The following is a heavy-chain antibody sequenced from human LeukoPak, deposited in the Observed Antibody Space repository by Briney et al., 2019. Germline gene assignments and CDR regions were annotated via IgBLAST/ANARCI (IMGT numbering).Heavy chain of an antibody. J-gene: IGHJ4*02. CDR3: ARIRSSSSPIDY. D-gene: IGHD6-6*01. CDR2: IYYSGST. V-gene: IGHV4-31*03. Sequence: PSETLSLTCTVSGGSISSGGYYWSWIRQHPGKGLEWIGYIYYSGSTYYNPSLKSRVTISVDTSKNQFSLKLSSVTAADTAVYYCARIRSSSSPIDYWGQGTLVTVSS. CDR1: GGSISSGGYY.